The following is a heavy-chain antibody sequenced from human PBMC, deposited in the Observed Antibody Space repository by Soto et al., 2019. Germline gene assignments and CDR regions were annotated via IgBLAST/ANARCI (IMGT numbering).Heavy chain of an antibody. CDR3: ARCPTTVEMDV. J-gene: IGHJ6*02. V-gene: IGHV3-48*03. CDR2: ISYSAATI. Sequence: PGGSLRLSCAASGFTFSAYEMNWVRQVPGKGLEWVSYISYSAATIYHADSVKGRFTISRDNAKNSLYLQMNSLRAEDTAVYYCARCPTTVEMDVWGQGTTVTVSS. D-gene: IGHD4-17*01. CDR1: GFTFSAYE.